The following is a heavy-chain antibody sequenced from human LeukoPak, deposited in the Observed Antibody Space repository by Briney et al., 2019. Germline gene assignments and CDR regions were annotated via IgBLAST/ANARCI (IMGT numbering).Heavy chain of an antibody. CDR3: ARLARYSGSYHTIDY. CDR2: ISSSGSTI. Sequence: PGGSLRLSCAASGFTFSDYYMSWIRQAPGKGLEWVSYISSSGSTIYYADSVKGRFTISRDNAKNSLYLQMNSLRAEDTAVCYCARLARYSGSYHTIDYWGQGTLVTVSS. V-gene: IGHV3-11*01. J-gene: IGHJ4*02. D-gene: IGHD1-26*01. CDR1: GFTFSDYY.